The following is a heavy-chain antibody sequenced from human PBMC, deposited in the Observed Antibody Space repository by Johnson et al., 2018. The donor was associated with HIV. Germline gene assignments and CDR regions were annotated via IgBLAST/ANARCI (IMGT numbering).Heavy chain of an antibody. V-gene: IGHV3-15*01. J-gene: IGHJ3*02. CDR1: GFTFDDYA. CDR3: AKDKTLYGSGTFDAFDI. D-gene: IGHD3-10*01. Sequence: VQLVESGGGLVKPGGSLRLSCAASGFTFDDYAMSWVRQVPGKGLEWVGRIKSKTDGGTIDYAAPVKGRFTISRDDSKNTLYVQMNSLKTEDTAVYYCAKDKTLYGSGTFDAFDIWGQGTMVTVSS. CDR2: IKSKTDGGTI.